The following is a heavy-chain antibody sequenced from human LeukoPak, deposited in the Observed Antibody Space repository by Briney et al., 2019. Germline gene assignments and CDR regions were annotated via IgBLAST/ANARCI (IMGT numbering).Heavy chain of an antibody. Sequence: PSETLSLTCTVSGGSISSGDYSWSWIRQPPGKGLEWIGEINHSGSTNYNPSLKSRVTISVDTSKNQFSLKLSSVTAADTAVYYCARGLWYCSSTSCYHAYYYYGMDVWGQGTTVTVSS. J-gene: IGHJ6*02. V-gene: IGHV4-39*07. D-gene: IGHD2-2*01. CDR2: INHSGST. CDR1: GGSISSGDYS. CDR3: ARGLWYCSSTSCYHAYYYYGMDV.